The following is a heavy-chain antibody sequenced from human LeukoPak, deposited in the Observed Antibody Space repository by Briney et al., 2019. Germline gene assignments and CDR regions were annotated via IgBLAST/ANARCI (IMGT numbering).Heavy chain of an antibody. CDR2: MNPNTGNA. CDR3: TRRGVPAYWYFGL. CDR1: GYTFTTYD. J-gene: IGHJ2*01. Sequence: GASVKVSCKASGYTFTTYDINWVRQATGQGLEWRGWMNPNTGNAGYAQKFEGRVTITRDTSISTAYMELSGLTSDDPAVYYCTRRGVPAYWYFGLWGRGTLVTVSS. V-gene: IGHV1-8*03. D-gene: IGHD3-16*01.